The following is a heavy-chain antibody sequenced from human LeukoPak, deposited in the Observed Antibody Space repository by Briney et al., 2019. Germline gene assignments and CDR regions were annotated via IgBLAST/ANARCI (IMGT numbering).Heavy chain of an antibody. J-gene: IGHJ4*02. D-gene: IGHD2-2*02. CDR1: GFTVSNWA. V-gene: IGHV3-30*04. CDR3: ARGYCSSTSCYNDY. Sequence: GGSLRLSCAASGFTVSNWAIHWVRQATGKGLEWVAAISYDESNKFYADSVKGRFTISRDNSKNSLDLQMNSLRAEDTAVYYCARGYCSSTSCYNDYWGQGTLVTVSS. CDR2: ISYDESNK.